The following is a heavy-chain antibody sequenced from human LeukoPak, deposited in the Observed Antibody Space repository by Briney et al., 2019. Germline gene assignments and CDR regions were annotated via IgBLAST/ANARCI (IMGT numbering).Heavy chain of an antibody. CDR1: GFTFSDSW. CDR2: MYGDMSDI. D-gene: IGHD4-23*01. Sequence: PGGSLRLSCDVSGFTFSDSWMHWVRQTPGKGLVWVSRMYGDMSDISYADSVKGRFTISRDNAKNTVYLQMNSLRGEDTAVYYCARDLGLRGSTWGQGTLVTVSS. J-gene: IGHJ5*02. CDR3: ARDLGLRGST. V-gene: IGHV3-74*01.